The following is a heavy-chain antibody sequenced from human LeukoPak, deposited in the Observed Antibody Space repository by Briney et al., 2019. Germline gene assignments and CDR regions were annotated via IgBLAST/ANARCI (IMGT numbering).Heavy chain of an antibody. V-gene: IGHV1-69*05. CDR2: IIPIFGTA. J-gene: IGHJ3*02. CDR3: ASSIEYYYDSDAFDI. D-gene: IGHD3-22*01. CDR1: GGTFSSYA. Sequence: SVKVSCKASGGTFSSYAISWVRQAPGQGLEWMGRIIPIFGTANYAQKFQGRVTITTDESTSTAYMELSSLRSEDTAVYYCASSIEYYYDSDAFDIWGQGTMVTVSS.